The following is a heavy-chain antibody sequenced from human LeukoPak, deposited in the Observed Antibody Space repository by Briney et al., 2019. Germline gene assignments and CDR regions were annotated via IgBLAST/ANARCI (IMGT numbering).Heavy chain of an antibody. CDR1: GGSISTYY. J-gene: IGHJ2*01. D-gene: IGHD6-13*01. V-gene: IGHV4-4*07. CDR2: IYTSGST. CDR3: ARLTSSWYQDWYFDL. Sequence: SETLSLTCTVSGGSISTYYWSWIRQSPGKGLEWIGRIYTSGSTKYNPSLKSRVTMSLGTSKKQFSLKLSSVTATDTAVYYCARLTSSWYQDWYFDLWGRGTLVTVSS.